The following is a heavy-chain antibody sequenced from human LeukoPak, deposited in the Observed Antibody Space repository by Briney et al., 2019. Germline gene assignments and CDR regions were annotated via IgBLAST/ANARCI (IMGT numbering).Heavy chain of an antibody. D-gene: IGHD6-13*01. J-gene: IGHJ6*02. V-gene: IGHV3-23*01. Sequence: GGSLRLSCAASGFTFSSYAMSWVRQAPGKGLEWVSAISGSGGSTYYADSVKGRFTISRDNSKNTLYLQMNSLRAEDTAVYYCAKDLSGVLCEQQLVEYYYGMDVWGQGTTVTVSS. CDR3: AKDLSGVLCEQQLVEYYYGMDV. CDR1: GFTFSSYA. CDR2: ISGSGGST.